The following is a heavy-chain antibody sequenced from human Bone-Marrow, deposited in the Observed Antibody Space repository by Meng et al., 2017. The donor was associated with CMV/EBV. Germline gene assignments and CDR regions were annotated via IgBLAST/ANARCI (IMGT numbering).Heavy chain of an antibody. CDR3: ANPVLRYSSSLMGFND. Sequence: LSLTCAASGFTFSSYSMNWVRQAPGKGLEWVSSISSSSSYIYYADSVKGRFTISRDNAKNSLYLQMNSLRAEDTAVYYCANPVLRYSSSLMGFNDWGQGTLVTVSS. V-gene: IGHV3-21*04. J-gene: IGHJ4*02. CDR2: ISSSSSYI. CDR1: GFTFSSYS. D-gene: IGHD6-6*01.